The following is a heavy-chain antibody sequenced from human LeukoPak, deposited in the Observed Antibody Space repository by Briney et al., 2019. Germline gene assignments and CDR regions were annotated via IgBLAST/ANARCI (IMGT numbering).Heavy chain of an antibody. D-gene: IGHD6-19*01. V-gene: IGHV1-8*03. J-gene: IGHJ3*02. CDR1: GYTFTSYD. Sequence: ASVKVSCKASGYTFTSYDINWVRQATGQGLEWMGWMNPNSGNTGYAQKFQGRVTITRNTSISTAYMELSSLRSEDTAVYYCARTYSSDWTEDAFDIWGQGTMVTVSS. CDR2: MNPNSGNT. CDR3: ARTYSSDWTEDAFDI.